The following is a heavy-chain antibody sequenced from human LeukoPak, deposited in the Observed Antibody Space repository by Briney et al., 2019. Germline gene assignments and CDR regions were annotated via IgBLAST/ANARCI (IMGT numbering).Heavy chain of an antibody. J-gene: IGHJ3*02. Sequence: ASVKVSCKASGYTFTSYYMHWVRQAPGQGLEWMGLINPTGGSTGYAQKFQGRVTMTRDMSTSTDYMELSSLRSEDMAVYYCARRGSGYSGSRVRSRYINDAFDIWGQGTMVTVSS. CDR1: GYTFTSYY. V-gene: IGHV1-46*01. CDR3: ARRGSGYSGSRVRSRYINDAFDI. CDR2: INPTGGST. D-gene: IGHD1-26*01.